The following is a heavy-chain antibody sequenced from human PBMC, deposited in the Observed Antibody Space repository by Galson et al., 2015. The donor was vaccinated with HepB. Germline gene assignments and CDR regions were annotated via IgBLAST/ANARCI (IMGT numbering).Heavy chain of an antibody. J-gene: IGHJ3*01. V-gene: IGHV3-33*01. CDR3: ARENCSSTDCYTKAFDF. D-gene: IGHD2-2*02. CDR2: VWYDGSKQ. CDR1: GFTFSAYG. Sequence: SLRLSCATSGFTFSAYGMHWVRQAPGKGLEWVAVVWYDGSKQRYADSVKGRFTIYRDNSRVYLKMNSLRVEDTAVYNCARENCSSTDCYTKAFDFWGQGTRVTVSS.